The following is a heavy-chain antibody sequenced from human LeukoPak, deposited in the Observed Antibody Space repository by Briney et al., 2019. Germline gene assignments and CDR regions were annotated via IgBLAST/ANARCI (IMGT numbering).Heavy chain of an antibody. CDR1: GFTFSGSA. CDR2: IRSKANGYTT. J-gene: IGHJ3*02. CDR3: TRLAGGDAFDI. Sequence: GGFLTLSCAASGFTFSGSAMHWVRQASGKGLEWVGRIRSKANGYTTAYGASVKGRFTISRDDSQRATYVQMNSLKIEDTAVYYCTRLAGGDAFDIWGPGTMVTVSS. V-gene: IGHV3-73*01. D-gene: IGHD2-15*01.